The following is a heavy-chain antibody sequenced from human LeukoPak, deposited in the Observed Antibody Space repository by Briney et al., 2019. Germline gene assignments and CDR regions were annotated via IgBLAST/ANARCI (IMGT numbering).Heavy chain of an antibody. V-gene: IGHV3-23*01. CDR2: ISGSGGST. J-gene: IGHJ4*02. CDR1: GFTFSSYA. D-gene: IGHD2-2*01. CDR3: AKDDLGYCSSTSCYAGYFDY. Sequence: GGSLRLSCAASGFTFSSYAMSWVRQAPGEGLEWVSAISGSGGSTYYADSVKGRFTISRDNSKNTLYLQMNSLRAEDTAVYYCAKDDLGYCSSTSCYAGYFDYWGQGTLVTVSS.